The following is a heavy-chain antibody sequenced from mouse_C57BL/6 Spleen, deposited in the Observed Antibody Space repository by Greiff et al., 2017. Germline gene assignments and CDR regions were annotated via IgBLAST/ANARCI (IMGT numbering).Heavy chain of an antibody. J-gene: IGHJ2*01. D-gene: IGHD3-3*01. Sequence: EVKLVESGGDLVKPGGSLKLSCAASGFTFSSYGMSWVRQTPDKRLEWVATISSGGSYTYYPDSVKGRFPISRDNAKNTLYLQMSSLKSEDTAMYYCARHDWLWYCDDWGKGTTLTVSS. CDR2: ISSGGSYT. CDR3: ARHDWLWYCDD. V-gene: IGHV5-6*01. CDR1: GFTFSSYG.